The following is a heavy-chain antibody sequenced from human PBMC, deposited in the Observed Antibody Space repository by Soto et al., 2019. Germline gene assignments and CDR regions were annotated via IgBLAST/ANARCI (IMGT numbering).Heavy chain of an antibody. CDR2: IYHSGST. CDR3: ARREGDCRGGSCPYYHD. J-gene: IGHJ4*02. D-gene: IGHD2-15*01. Sequence: QVQLQESGPGLVKPSETRSLTCTVSGGSISSNDWWSWVRQTPGKGLEWIGEIYHSGSTNYNPSLKSRVTLSLDKSKNHFSLSLNFVTAADTAVYYCARREGDCRGGSCPYYHDWGQGTLVTASS. CDR1: GGSISSNDW. V-gene: IGHV4-4*02.